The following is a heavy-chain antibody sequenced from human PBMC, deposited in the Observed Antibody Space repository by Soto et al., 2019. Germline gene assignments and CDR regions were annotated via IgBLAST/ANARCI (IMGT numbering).Heavy chain of an antibody. CDR1: GGTFSSYT. CDR3: ARGAWFGENYGMDV. J-gene: IGHJ6*02. D-gene: IGHD3-10*01. Sequence: QVQLVQSGAEVKKPGSSVKVSWKASGGTFSSYTISWVRQAPGLGLEWMGRIIPMLGIANYAQKFQGRVTITADKSTSTAYMELSSLRSEDTAVYYCARGAWFGENYGMDVWGQGTTVTVSS. V-gene: IGHV1-69*02. CDR2: IIPMLGIA.